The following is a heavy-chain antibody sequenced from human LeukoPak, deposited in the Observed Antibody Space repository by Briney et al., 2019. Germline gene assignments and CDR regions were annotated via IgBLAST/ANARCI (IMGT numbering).Heavy chain of an antibody. J-gene: IGHJ4*02. Sequence: PSETLSLTCAVYGGSFSGYYWSWIRQPPGKGLEWIGEINHSGSTNYNPSLKSRVTISVDTSKNQFSLKLSSGTAADTAVYYCASYSSSPLFDYWGQGTLATVSS. CDR1: GGSFSGYY. V-gene: IGHV4-34*01. CDR3: ASYSSSPLFDY. CDR2: INHSGST. D-gene: IGHD6-6*01.